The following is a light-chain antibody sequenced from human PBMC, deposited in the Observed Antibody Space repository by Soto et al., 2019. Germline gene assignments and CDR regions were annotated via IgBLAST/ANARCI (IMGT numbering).Light chain of an antibody. CDR1: QSISRN. V-gene: IGKV1-39*01. J-gene: IGKJ5*01. CDR2: AAS. Sequence: DIPMTQSPSSLSASVGDRVTITCRASQSISRNLNWYQHKPGKAPKLLIYAASSLQNGVPSRFSGGRSGTEFTLSISSLQPEDFGTYYCQQSYTTPSITFGQGTRLGNK. CDR3: QQSYTTPSIT.